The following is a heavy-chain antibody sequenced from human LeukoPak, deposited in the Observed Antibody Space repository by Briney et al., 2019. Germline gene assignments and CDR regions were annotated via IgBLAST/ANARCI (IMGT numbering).Heavy chain of an antibody. CDR1: GFTFSSYE. Sequence: GGSLRLSCAASGFTFSSYEMNWARQAPGKGLEWVSYISSSGSTIYYADSVKGRFTISRDNAKNSLYLQMNSLRAEDTAVYYCARDIVGATPDYWGQGTLVTVSS. V-gene: IGHV3-48*03. CDR3: ARDIVGATPDY. D-gene: IGHD1-26*01. J-gene: IGHJ4*02. CDR2: ISSSGSTI.